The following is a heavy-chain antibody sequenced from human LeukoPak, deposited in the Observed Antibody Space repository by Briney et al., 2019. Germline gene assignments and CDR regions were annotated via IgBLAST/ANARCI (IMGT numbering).Heavy chain of an antibody. CDR2: ISWDGGST. CDR3: AKDPGDYDYYYYYMDV. CDR1: GFTFDDYA. V-gene: IGHV3-43D*04. D-gene: IGHD4-17*01. Sequence: GGSLRLSCAASGFTFDDYAMDWVRQAPGKGLEWVSLISWDGGSTYYADSVKGRFTISRDNSKNSLYLQMNSLRAEDTALYYCAKDPGDYDYYYYYMDVWGKGTTVTVSS. J-gene: IGHJ6*03.